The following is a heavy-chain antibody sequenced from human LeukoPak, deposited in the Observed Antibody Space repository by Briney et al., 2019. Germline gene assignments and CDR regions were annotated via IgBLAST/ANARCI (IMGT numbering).Heavy chain of an antibody. CDR3: ARHYGP. V-gene: IGHV4-34*01. D-gene: IGHD3-16*01. CDR2: IYDSGST. CDR1: SGSFSGYY. Sequence: PSETLSLTCAVYSGSFSGYYWSWIRQPPGKGLEWIGSIYDSGSTYYNPSLKSRVTISVDTSKNQFSLKLNSVTAADTAVYYCARHYGPWGQGTLVTVSS. J-gene: IGHJ5*02.